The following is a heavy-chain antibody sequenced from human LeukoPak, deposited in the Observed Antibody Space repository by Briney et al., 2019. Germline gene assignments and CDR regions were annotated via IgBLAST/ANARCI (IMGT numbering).Heavy chain of an antibody. CDR2: INWNGGST. CDR3: ARPTGSYGFDI. J-gene: IGHJ3*02. CDR1: RFTFSSYG. Sequence: GGSLRLSCAASRFTFSSYGMSWVRQAPGKGLEWVSGINWNGGSTGYADSVKGRFTISRDNAKNSLYLQMNSLRVEDTALYYCARPTGSYGFDIWGQGAMVTVSS. V-gene: IGHV3-20*04. D-gene: IGHD4-17*01.